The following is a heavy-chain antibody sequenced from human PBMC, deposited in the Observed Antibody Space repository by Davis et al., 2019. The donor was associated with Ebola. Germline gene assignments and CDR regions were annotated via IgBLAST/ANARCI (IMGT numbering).Heavy chain of an antibody. Sequence: GGSLRLSCSASGFTFSSYAMHWARQAPGKGLESVSRISTNGENTYYAESVKGRFTISRDNSKDTLYLQMRSLRTEDTAVYYCVKDRFTVVVVHGGFDYWGQGTLVTVSS. CDR3: VKDRFTVVVVHGGFDY. CDR1: GFTFSSYA. CDR2: ISTNGENT. D-gene: IGHD2-15*01. V-gene: IGHV3-64D*06. J-gene: IGHJ4*02.